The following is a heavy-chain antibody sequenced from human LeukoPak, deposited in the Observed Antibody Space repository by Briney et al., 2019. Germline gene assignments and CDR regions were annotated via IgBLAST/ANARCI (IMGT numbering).Heavy chain of an antibody. CDR3: AGVCDSSGYHLDY. J-gene: IGHJ4*02. Sequence: GGSLRLSCAASGFTFSSYSMNWVRQAPEKGLEWVSSITSSSSYIYYADAVKGRFTISRDNAKNSLYLQMNSLRAEDTAVYYCAGVCDSSGYHLDYWGQGTLVTVSS. CDR1: GFTFSSYS. D-gene: IGHD3-22*01. V-gene: IGHV3-21*01. CDR2: ITSSSSYI.